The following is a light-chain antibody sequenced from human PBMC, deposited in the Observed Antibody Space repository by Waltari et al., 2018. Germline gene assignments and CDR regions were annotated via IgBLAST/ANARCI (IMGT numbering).Light chain of an antibody. V-gene: IGKV3-20*01. CDR2: HAS. Sequence: EIVLTQSPDTLSFSPGERATLPCRASQSISKYLAWYQQKPGQAPLLPIFHASSRSTGIPDRFSGSGSGTDFSLTINRLEPEDFAVYYCQHYVSLPATFGQGTKLEIK. J-gene: IGKJ1*01. CDR3: QHYVSLPAT. CDR1: QSISKY.